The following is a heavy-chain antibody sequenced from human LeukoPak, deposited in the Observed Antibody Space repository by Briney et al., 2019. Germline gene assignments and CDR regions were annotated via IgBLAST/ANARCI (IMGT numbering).Heavy chain of an antibody. V-gene: IGHV3-43*02. CDR3: AKDISDSSGYYYVSPGGVNY. CDR1: GFTFGDYA. CDR2: ISGEGGST. Sequence: GGSLRLSCAASGFTFGDYAMHWVRQAPGKGLEWVSLISGEGGSTYYADSVKGRFTISRDNSKNSLYLQTNSLRTEDTALYYCAKDISDSSGYYYVSPGGVNYWGQGTLVTVSS. D-gene: IGHD3-22*01. J-gene: IGHJ4*02.